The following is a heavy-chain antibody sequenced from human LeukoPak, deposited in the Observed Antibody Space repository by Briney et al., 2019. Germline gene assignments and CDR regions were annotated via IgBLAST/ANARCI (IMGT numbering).Heavy chain of an antibody. CDR1: GYTFTGYY. D-gene: IGHD6-19*01. J-gene: IGHJ4*02. Sequence: ASVKVSCKASGYTFTGYYMHWVRQAPGQGLEWMGWINPNSGGANYAQKFQGRVTMTRDTSISTAYMELSRLRSDDTAVYYCASTTAVAGTALDYWGQGTLVTVSS. CDR2: INPNSGGA. CDR3: ASTTAVAGTALDY. V-gene: IGHV1-2*02.